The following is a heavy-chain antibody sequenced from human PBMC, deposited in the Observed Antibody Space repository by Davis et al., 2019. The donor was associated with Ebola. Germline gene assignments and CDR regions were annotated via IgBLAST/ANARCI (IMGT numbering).Heavy chain of an antibody. J-gene: IGHJ4*02. V-gene: IGHV1-46*01. CDR1: GYTFTSYY. CDR3: ARPQFYKDYYFDY. CDR2: TNPSGGST. D-gene: IGHD5-24*01. Sequence: AASVKVSCKASGYTFTSYYMLWVRQAPGQGLEWMGITNPSGGSTSYAQKFQGRVTITADKSTSTAYMELSSLRSEDTAVYYCARPQFYKDYYFDYWGQGTLVTVSS.